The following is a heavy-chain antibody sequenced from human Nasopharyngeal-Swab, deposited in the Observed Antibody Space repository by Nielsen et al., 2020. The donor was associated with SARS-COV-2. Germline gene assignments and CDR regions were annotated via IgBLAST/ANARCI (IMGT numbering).Heavy chain of an antibody. CDR3: ARDQWLVHYFDY. Sequence: WVRQAPGQGLEWVGWISANNSNTNYAQKFRGRVTMTTDTSTSTAYMELGSLRSDDTAIYYCARDQWLVHYFDYWGQGTLVTVSS. D-gene: IGHD6-19*01. V-gene: IGHV1-18*01. J-gene: IGHJ4*02. CDR2: ISANNSNT.